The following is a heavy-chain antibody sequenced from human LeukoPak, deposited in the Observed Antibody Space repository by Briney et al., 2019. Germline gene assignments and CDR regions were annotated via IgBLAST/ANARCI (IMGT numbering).Heavy chain of an antibody. CDR3: ARDSPWGVGAHRFDY. V-gene: IGHV3-21*01. J-gene: IGHJ4*02. CDR1: GFTFSSYS. D-gene: IGHD1-26*01. Sequence: GGSLRLSCAASGFTFSSYSMNWVRQAPGKVLEWVSSISSSSSYIYYADSVKGRFTISRDNAKNSLYLQMNSLRAEDTAVYYCARDSPWGVGAHRFDYWGQGTLVTVSS. CDR2: ISSSSSYI.